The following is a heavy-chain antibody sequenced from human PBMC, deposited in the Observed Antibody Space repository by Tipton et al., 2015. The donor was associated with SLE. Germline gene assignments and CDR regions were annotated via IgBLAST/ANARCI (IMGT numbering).Heavy chain of an antibody. Sequence: GSLRLSCAASGFTFSSYAMSWVRQAPGKGLEWVSTISGSGGSTYYADSVNGRFTISRDNSKNTLYLQMNSLRAEDTAVYYCAKGQIFGVVSRDDDAFDIWGQGLMVTVSS. CDR1: GFTFSSYA. J-gene: IGHJ3*02. CDR3: AKGQIFGVVSRDDDAFDI. D-gene: IGHD3-3*01. CDR2: ISGSGGST. V-gene: IGHV3-23*01.